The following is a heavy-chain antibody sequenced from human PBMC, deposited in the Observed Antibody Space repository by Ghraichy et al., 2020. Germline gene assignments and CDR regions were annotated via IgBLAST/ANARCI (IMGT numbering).Heavy chain of an antibody. CDR2: IKSKVMGGST. CDR3: ITTFHSDTAANH. V-gene: IGHV3-15*01. J-gene: IGHJ4*02. Sequence: GGRAPGGGLGWGGRIKSKVMGGSTDYAAPVQGRFTISRDDSQNIVVLQMDSLKTEDTAVYYCITTFHSDTAANHWGQGTLVTVSS. D-gene: IGHD2-15*01.